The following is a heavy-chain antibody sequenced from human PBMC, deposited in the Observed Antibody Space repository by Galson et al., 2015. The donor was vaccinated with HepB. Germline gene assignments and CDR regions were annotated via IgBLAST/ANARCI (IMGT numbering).Heavy chain of an antibody. D-gene: IGHD2-15*01. Sequence: LRLSCAVSGFTFKDYAMSWVRQAPGKGLEWVSGISRSGGSTSYADSVTGRFTISRDNSKNTLFLEISSLRAEDTAIYYCAKDRGVGYCSGGSCSPPDSWGQGTLVTVSS. V-gene: IGHV3-23*01. CDR1: GFTFKDYA. J-gene: IGHJ4*02. CDR2: ISRSGGST. CDR3: AKDRGVGYCSGGSCSPPDS.